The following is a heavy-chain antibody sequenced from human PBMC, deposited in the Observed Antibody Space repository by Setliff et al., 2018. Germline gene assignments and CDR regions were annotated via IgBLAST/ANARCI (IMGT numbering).Heavy chain of an antibody. D-gene: IGHD3-22*01. J-gene: IGHJ2*01. Sequence: PGGSLRLSCAASRFTFSNYWMSWVRQAPGKGLEWVANIKEDGSEKYYVDSGKGRFTISRDNAKNSLDLQMNNLRDEDTAVYYCARDRWKVIVNRGDDAFDLWGRGTLVTVSS. CDR3: ARDRWKVIVNRGDDAFDL. CDR1: RFTFSNYW. CDR2: IKEDGSEK. V-gene: IGHV3-7*01.